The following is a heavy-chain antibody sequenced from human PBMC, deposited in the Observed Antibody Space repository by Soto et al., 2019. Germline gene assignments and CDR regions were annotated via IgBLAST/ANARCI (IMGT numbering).Heavy chain of an antibody. V-gene: IGHV1-8*01. CDR2: MNPSSANT. Sequence: ASVKVSCKASRYTFISYDINWVRQAPGQGLEWMGWMNPSSANTGYAQKFQGRISMTRNTSMNTAYMELNSLTSEDTAVYYCTRGQEVWWNAGPLGLHGLDVWGQGTKVTVYS. D-gene: IGHD3-16*01. CDR3: TRGQEVWWNAGPLGLHGLDV. J-gene: IGHJ6*02. CDR1: RYTFISYD.